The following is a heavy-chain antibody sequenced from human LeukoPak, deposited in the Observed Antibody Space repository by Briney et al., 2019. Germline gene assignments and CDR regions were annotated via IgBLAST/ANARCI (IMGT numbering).Heavy chain of an antibody. CDR1: GFTFSSYG. CDR3: AKDGRGGMDV. CDR2: ISYDGSNK. Sequence: QPGRSLRLSCAASGFTFSSYGMHWVRQAPGKGLEWVAVISYDGSNKYYADSVKGRFTISRDNSKNTLYLQMNSLRAEDTAVYYCAKDGRGGMDVWGKGTTVTVPS. V-gene: IGHV3-30*18. J-gene: IGHJ6*04. D-gene: IGHD1-1*01.